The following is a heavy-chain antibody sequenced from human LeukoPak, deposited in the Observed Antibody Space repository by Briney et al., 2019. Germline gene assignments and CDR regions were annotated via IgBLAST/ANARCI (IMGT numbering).Heavy chain of an antibody. Sequence: PGGSLRLSCAASGFTFSDYYMSWIRQAPGKGLEWVSAISGSGGSTYYADSVKGRFTISRDNSKNTLYLQMNSLRAEDTAVYYCAQQLGYKGYFDYWGQGTLVTVSS. CDR3: AQQLGYKGYFDY. V-gene: IGHV3-23*01. D-gene: IGHD6-13*01. CDR1: GFTFSDYY. CDR2: ISGSGGST. J-gene: IGHJ4*02.